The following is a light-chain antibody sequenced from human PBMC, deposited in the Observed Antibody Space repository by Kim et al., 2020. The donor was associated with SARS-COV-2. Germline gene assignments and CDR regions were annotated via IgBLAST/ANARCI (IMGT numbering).Light chain of an antibody. CDR3: QQYQAYPVT. CDR2: RAS. V-gene: IGKV1-5*03. Sequence: AFVGDRVTITCRASQSIDSWLAWYQQKPGKAPKHLIYRASDLESGVPSRFSGSGSGTEFTLTISSLQPDDFATYYCQQYQAYPVTFGGGTKVDIK. CDR1: QSIDSW. J-gene: IGKJ4*01.